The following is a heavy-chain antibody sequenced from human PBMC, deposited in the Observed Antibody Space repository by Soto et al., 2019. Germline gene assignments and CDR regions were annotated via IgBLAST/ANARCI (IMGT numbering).Heavy chain of an antibody. CDR3: ARIRDYYYDSSGRRAYGMDV. D-gene: IGHD3-22*01. V-gene: IGHV5-10-1*01. CDR1: GYSFTSYW. CDR2: IDPSDSYT. J-gene: IGHJ6*02. Sequence: GESLKISCKGSGYSFTSYWISWVRQMPGKGLEWVGRIDPSDSYTNYSPSFQGHVTISADKSISTAYLQWSSLKASDTAMYYCARIRDYYYDSSGRRAYGMDVWGQGTTVTVSS.